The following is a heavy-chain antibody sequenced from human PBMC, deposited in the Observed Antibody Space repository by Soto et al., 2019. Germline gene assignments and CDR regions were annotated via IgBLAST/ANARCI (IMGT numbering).Heavy chain of an antibody. D-gene: IGHD1-26*01. CDR1: GDSISGDNYL. CDR2: IYYSGSS. V-gene: IGHV4-30-4*01. J-gene: IGHJ3*02. CDR3: AREVISGATLGSDAFDI. Sequence: QVQLQESGPGLVKPSQTLSLTCIVSGDSISGDNYLWSWIRQPPGKGLEWIGYIYYSGSSYYNPSLKSRFTISIDTSKNQFFLQLSSVTAADTAMYYCAREVISGATLGSDAFDIWGQGTMVTVSS.